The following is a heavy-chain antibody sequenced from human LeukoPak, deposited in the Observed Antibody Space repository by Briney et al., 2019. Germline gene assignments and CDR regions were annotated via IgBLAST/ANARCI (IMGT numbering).Heavy chain of an antibody. V-gene: IGHV3-11*01. CDR1: GFTLTDHY. J-gene: IGHJ4*02. CDR2: ITSTGATR. D-gene: IGHD4-17*01. Sequence: GGSLRLSCTVSGFTLTDHYMSWFRQSPGRGLEWISRITSTGATRDYADSVKGRFTISRDNTKNSVYLQMTSLRADDTAVYYCARDPDYGDPYWGQGTLVTVSS. CDR3: ARDPDYGDPY.